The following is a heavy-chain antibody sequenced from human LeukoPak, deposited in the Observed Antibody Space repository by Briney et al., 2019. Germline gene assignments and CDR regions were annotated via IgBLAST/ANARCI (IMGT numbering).Heavy chain of an antibody. D-gene: IGHD1-26*01. J-gene: IGHJ5*02. CDR3: TIVGAT. V-gene: IGHV3-49*03. Sequence: GGSLRLSCTSSGFTFGDYAMTWFRQAPGKGLEWVGFIRGKAYGGTTEYAASVKGRFTILRDDSKSIAYLQMNSLKTEDTAVYYCTIVGATWGQGTLVTVSS. CDR2: IRGKAYGGTT. CDR1: GFTFGDYA.